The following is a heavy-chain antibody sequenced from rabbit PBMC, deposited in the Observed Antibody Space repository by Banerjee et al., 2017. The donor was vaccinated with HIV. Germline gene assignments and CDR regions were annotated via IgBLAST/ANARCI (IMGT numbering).Heavy chain of an antibody. J-gene: IGHJ4*01. CDR3: ARNAGSGDYGYAYINL. D-gene: IGHD8-1*01. Sequence: QEQLVESGGGLVKPGASLTLTCKASGFSFSSGYDMCWVRQAPGKGLEWIACIGTDKGITDYASWVNGRFTISKTSSTTVTLQMNSLTAADTATYFCARNAGSGDYGYAYINLWGQGTLVTVS. CDR2: IGTDKGIT. CDR1: GFSFSSGYD. V-gene: IGHV1S45*01.